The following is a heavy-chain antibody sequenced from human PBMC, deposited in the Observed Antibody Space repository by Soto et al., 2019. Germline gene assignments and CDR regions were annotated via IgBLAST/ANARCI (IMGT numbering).Heavy chain of an antibody. D-gene: IGHD3-3*01. Sequence: GGSLRLSCAASGFTFSNAWMNWVRQAPGKGLEWVGRIKSKTDGGTTDYTAPVKGRFTISRDDSKNTLYLQMNSLNTEDTAVYYCTTDTYDYDFWSGYYGRKDYYYGMDVWGQGTTVTVSS. CDR3: TTDTYDYDFWSGYYGRKDYYYGMDV. CDR1: GFTFSNAW. CDR2: IKSKTDGGTT. J-gene: IGHJ6*02. V-gene: IGHV3-15*07.